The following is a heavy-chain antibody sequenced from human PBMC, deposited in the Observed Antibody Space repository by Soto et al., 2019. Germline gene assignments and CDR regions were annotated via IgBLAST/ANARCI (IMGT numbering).Heavy chain of an antibody. CDR2: ISGSGGST. J-gene: IGHJ4*02. V-gene: IGHV3-23*01. CDR1: GIAFSSEV. D-gene: IGHD2-2*01. Sequence: GGFLRLSCAASGIAFSSEVMCWVRQAPGKGLEWVSAISGSGGSTYYADSVKGRFTISRDNSKNTLYLQMNGLRAEDTSGYYCAKDSPWDIGVAPAAAYFDYWGQGTLVTVSS. CDR3: AKDSPWDIGVAPAAAYFDY.